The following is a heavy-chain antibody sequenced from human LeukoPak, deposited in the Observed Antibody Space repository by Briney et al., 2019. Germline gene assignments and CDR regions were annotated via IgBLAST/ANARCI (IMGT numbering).Heavy chain of an antibody. CDR3: ARDKSNGGLDY. CDR1: GFTLSDYY. J-gene: IGHJ4*02. CDR2: ISNRGSMT. D-gene: IGHD4-23*01. Sequence: NPGGSLRLSCAASGFTLSDYYMSWIRQAPGKGLEWVSYISNRGSMTLYADSVKGRFTVSRDNAKNSLYLQMNSLRAEDTATYYCARDKSNGGLDYWGQGTLVTVSS. V-gene: IGHV3-11*01.